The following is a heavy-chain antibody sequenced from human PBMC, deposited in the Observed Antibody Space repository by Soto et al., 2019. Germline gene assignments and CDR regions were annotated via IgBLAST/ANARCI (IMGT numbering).Heavy chain of an antibody. D-gene: IGHD3-10*01. CDR2: INAGNGNT. J-gene: IGHJ4*02. Sequence: ASVTVPCKASGYTFTSYAMHWVRQAPGQRREWMGWINAGNGNTKYSQKFQGRVTITRDTSASTAYMELSSLRSEDTAVYYCARETMVRGVMAPGSFDYWGQGTLVTVSS. V-gene: IGHV1-3*01. CDR3: ARETMVRGVMAPGSFDY. CDR1: GYTFTSYA.